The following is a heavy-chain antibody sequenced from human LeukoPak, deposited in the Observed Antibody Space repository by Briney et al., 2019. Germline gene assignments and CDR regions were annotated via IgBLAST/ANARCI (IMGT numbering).Heavy chain of an antibody. CDR2: IYTSGST. V-gene: IGHV4-61*02. J-gene: IGHJ3*02. CDR3: ARERVGERWLQSHAFDI. CDR1: GGSISSGSYY. Sequence: KPSETLSLTCTVSGGSISSGSYYWSWIRQPAGKGLEWIVRIYTSGSTNYNPSLKSRVTISVDTSKHQFSLKLSSVTAADTAVYYCARERVGERWLQSHAFDIWGQGTMVTVSS. D-gene: IGHD5-24*01.